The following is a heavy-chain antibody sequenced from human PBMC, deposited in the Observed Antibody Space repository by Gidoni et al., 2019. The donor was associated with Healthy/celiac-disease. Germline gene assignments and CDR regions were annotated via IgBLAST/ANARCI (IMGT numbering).Heavy chain of an antibody. Sequence: QVQLVESGGGLVKPGGSLRLSCEASGFTFSDYDMSWIRQAPGKGLEWVSYIRMISSYTNYADSVKGRFTISRDNAKNSLYLQMNSLRAEDTAVYYCARRKQSYYYDSSGYSSNWYFDLWGRGTLVTVSS. J-gene: IGHJ2*01. D-gene: IGHD3-22*01. CDR1: GFTFSDYD. CDR3: ARRKQSYYYDSSGYSSNWYFDL. CDR2: IRMISSYT. V-gene: IGHV3-11*06.